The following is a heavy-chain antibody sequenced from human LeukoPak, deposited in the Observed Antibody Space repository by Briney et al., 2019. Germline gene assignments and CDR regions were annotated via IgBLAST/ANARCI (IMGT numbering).Heavy chain of an antibody. CDR3: RSCSSISCYSFDY. D-gene: IGHD2-2*01. CDR1: VLTFSIYR. CDR2: IEQDGSEK. J-gene: IGHJ4*02. Sequence: GGCLRLSCAAAVLTFSIYRMSWVRQAPWKGLEWVGNIEQDGSEKYYVDSVKGRFTISRDNAKNSLYLQMNSLRAEDTAVYYCRSCSSISCYSFDYWGQGTLVTVSS. V-gene: IGHV3-7*01.